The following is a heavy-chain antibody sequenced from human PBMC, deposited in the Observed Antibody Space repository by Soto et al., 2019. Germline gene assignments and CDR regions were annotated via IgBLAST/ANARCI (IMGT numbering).Heavy chain of an antibody. D-gene: IGHD3-22*01. V-gene: IGHV4-38-2*01. CDR2: IYHSGST. CDR3: ARAVSVGYYYDSSGYYWPNFFDY. Sequence: SETLSLTCAVSGYSISSCYYWGWIRQPPGKGLEWIGSIYHSGSTYYNPSLKSRVTISVDTSKNQFSLKLSSVTAADTAVYYCARAVSVGYYYDSSGYYWPNFFDYWGQGTLVTVSS. J-gene: IGHJ4*02. CDR1: GYSISSCYY.